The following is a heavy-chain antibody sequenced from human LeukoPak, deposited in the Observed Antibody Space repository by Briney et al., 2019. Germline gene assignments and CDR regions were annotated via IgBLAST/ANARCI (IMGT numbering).Heavy chain of an antibody. CDR3: ARGLNRFVDY. Sequence: PSQTLSLTCAVSGGSISSGGYSWSWIRQPPGKGLEWIGYIYHSGSTYYNPSLKSRVTISVDRSKNQFSLKLSSVTAADTAVYYCARGLNRFVDYWGQGTLVTVSS. V-gene: IGHV4-30-2*01. CDR1: GGSISSGGYS. J-gene: IGHJ4*02. D-gene: IGHD3-16*02. CDR2: IYHSGST.